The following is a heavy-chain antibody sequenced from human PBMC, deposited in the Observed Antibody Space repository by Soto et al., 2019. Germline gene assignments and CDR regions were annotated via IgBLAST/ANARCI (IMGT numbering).Heavy chain of an antibody. CDR1: GDTFGRNA. Sequence: SVKVSCKASGDTFGRNAIHWVRQAPGQGLEWXGGXIPMXPXXXXXXKFKGRLTIYADKSTGTAYMEMTSLRYEDTAVYYCTRDGDSADYGYWGQGTLVTVSS. CDR2: XIPMXPXX. V-gene: IGHV1-69*06. CDR3: TRDGDSADYGY. D-gene: IGHD2-21*01. J-gene: IGHJ4*02.